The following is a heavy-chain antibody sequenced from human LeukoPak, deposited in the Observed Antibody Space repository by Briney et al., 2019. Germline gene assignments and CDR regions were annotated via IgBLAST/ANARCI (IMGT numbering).Heavy chain of an antibody. CDR2: ISGSGGST. V-gene: IGHV3-23*01. CDR3: AILPNYVPYYFDY. Sequence: PGGSLRLSCAASGFTFSSYAMSWVRQAPGKGLEWVSAISGSGGSTYYADSVKGRFTISRDNSKNTLYLQMNSLRAEDTAVYYCAILPNYVPYYFDYWGQGTLVTVSS. D-gene: IGHD1-7*01. J-gene: IGHJ4*02. CDR1: GFTFSSYA.